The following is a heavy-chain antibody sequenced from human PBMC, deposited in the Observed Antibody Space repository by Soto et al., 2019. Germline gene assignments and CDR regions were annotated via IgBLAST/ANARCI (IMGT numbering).Heavy chain of an antibody. V-gene: IGHV1-8*01. CDR1: GYTFTSYD. J-gene: IGHJ4*02. Sequence: RASVKVSCKASGYTFTSYDINWVRQATGQGLEWMGWMNPNSGNTGYAQKFQGRVTMTRNTSISTAYMELSSLRSEDTAVYYCARGYDSSGWYSPALDYWGQGTLVTVSS. D-gene: IGHD6-19*01. CDR2: MNPNSGNT. CDR3: ARGYDSSGWYSPALDY.